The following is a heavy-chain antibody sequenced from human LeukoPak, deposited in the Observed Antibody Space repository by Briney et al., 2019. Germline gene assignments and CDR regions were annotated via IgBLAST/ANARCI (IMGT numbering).Heavy chain of an antibody. Sequence: SETLSLTCTVSGGSISSGSYYWSWIRQPAGKGLEWIGRIYTSGSTNYNPSLKSRVTISVDTSKNQFSLKLSSVTAADTAVYYCARAEYCSSTSCLWGYYYYYYMDVWGKGTTVTVSS. CDR1: GGSISSGSYY. J-gene: IGHJ6*03. D-gene: IGHD2-2*01. CDR2: IYTSGST. V-gene: IGHV4-61*02. CDR3: ARAEYCSSTSCLWGYYYYYYMDV.